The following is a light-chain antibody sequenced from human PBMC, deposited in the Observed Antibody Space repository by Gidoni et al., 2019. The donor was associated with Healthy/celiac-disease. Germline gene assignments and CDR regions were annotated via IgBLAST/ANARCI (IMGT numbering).Light chain of an antibody. V-gene: IGKV3-11*01. CDR3: QQRSNWPPDT. J-gene: IGKJ2*01. CDR1: QRVSSY. CDR2: DAS. Sequence: LQTLSDGNLSLSPGEGATLSCRASQRVSSYLAWYQQKPGQAPRLLIYDASDRDTGIPARFSGSMSGTDFTLTISSLEPEDFAVYYCQQRSNWPPDTFGQGTKLEIK.